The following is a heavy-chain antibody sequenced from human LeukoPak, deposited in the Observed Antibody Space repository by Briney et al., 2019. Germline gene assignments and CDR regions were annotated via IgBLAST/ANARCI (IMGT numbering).Heavy chain of an antibody. CDR2: IKQDGSEK. CDR1: GFTFSSYW. CDR3: AREVPSGYGLWYGMDV. V-gene: IGHV3-7*01. J-gene: IGHJ6*02. Sequence: PGGSLRLSCAASGFTFSSYWMSWVRQAPGKGLEWVANIKQDGSEKYYVDSVKGRFTISRDNAKNSLYLQMNSLRAEDTAVYYCAREVPSGYGLWYGMDVWGQGTTVTVSS. D-gene: IGHD5-12*01.